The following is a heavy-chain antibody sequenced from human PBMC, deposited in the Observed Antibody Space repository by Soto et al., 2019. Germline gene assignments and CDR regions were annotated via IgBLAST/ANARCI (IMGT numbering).Heavy chain of an antibody. V-gene: IGHV3-49*03. D-gene: IGHD6-19*01. J-gene: IGHJ4*02. CDR3: TRANLESKEQWLVRHFDY. Sequence: GSLRLSCTASGFTFGDYAMSWFRQAPGKGLEWVGFIRSKAYGGTTEYAASVKGRFTISRDDSKSIAYLQMNSLKTEDTAVYYCTRANLESKEQWLVRHFDYWGQGPLVTVSS. CDR2: IRSKAYGGTT. CDR1: GFTFGDYA.